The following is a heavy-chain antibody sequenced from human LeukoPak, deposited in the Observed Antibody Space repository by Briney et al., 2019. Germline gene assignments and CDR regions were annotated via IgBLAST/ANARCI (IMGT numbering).Heavy chain of an antibody. D-gene: IGHD6-13*01. J-gene: IGHJ4*02. V-gene: IGHV3-74*03. CDR2: INTDGSST. CDR1: GFTFSRSW. CDR3: ARIGAGSSRDY. Sequence: AGGSLRLSCAASGFTFSRSWMHWVRQAPGKRLVWVSRINTDGSSTTYADSVKGRFTISRDNAKNSLYLQMNSLRAEDTAVYYCARIGAGSSRDYWGQGTLVTVSS.